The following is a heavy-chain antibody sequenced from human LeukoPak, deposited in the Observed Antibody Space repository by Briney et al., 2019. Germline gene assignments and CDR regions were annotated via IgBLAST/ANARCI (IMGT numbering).Heavy chain of an antibody. V-gene: IGHV3-7*01. CDR3: ANGDGFDY. CDR2: IKQDGGET. Sequence: GGSLRLSCATSGFTFSTYWMSWVRQAPGKGLEWVANIKQDGGETYYADSVKGRFTTFRDNAKNSLYLQMDSLRVEDTAVYYCANGDGFDYWGQGTLVIVSS. J-gene: IGHJ4*02. D-gene: IGHD5-24*01. CDR1: GFTFSTYW.